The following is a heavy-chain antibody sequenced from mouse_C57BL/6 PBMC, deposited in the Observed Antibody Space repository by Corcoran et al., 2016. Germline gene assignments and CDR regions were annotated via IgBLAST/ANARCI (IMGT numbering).Heavy chain of an antibody. CDR3: ASPSGYRTWFAY. CDR2: INPNNGGT. J-gene: IGHJ3*01. V-gene: IGHV1-26*01. Sequence: EVQLQQSGPELVKPGDSVKITCKASGYTFTNCYMNWGKQSHGKSLEWIGAINPNNGGTSYNQKFKGKATLTVDKSSSTAYMELRSLTSEDSAVYYCASPSGYRTWFAYWGQGTLVTVSA. D-gene: IGHD3-2*02. CDR1: GYTFTNCY.